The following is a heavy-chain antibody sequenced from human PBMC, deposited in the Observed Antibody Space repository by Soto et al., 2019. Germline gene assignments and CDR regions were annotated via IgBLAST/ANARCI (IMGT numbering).Heavy chain of an antibody. J-gene: IGHJ4*02. Sequence: EVQLLESGGGLAQPGGSLRLSCAASGFTFSSYAMSWVRQAPGKGLEWVSAISGSGGSTYYADSVKGRFTISRDNSKNTLYLQMYSLRAEDTAVYYCAKDPYSSSWYDYWGQGTLVTVSS. CDR2: ISGSGGST. CDR1: GFTFSSYA. D-gene: IGHD6-13*01. CDR3: AKDPYSSSWYDY. V-gene: IGHV3-23*01.